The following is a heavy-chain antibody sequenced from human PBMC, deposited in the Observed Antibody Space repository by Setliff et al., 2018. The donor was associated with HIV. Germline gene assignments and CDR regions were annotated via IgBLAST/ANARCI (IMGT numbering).Heavy chain of an antibody. CDR3: ARGLGNFVPDLIGYFDY. D-gene: IGHD3-3*02. CDR2: VNPNSGDA. V-gene: IGHV1-2*02. Sequence: ASVKVSCKASGYTFTSYGISWVRQAPGQGLEWLGWVNPNSGDAIYAQNFQGRVTMTRDTSINAAYMELRGLRSDDTAVYYCARGLGNFVPDLIGYFDYWGQGTLVTVSS. CDR1: GYTFTSYG. J-gene: IGHJ4*02.